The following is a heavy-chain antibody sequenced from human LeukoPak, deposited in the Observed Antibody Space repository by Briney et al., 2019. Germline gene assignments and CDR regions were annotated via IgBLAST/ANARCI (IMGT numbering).Heavy chain of an antibody. D-gene: IGHD2/OR15-2a*01. J-gene: IGHJ5*02. CDR1: GYTFTGYY. CDR2: INPNSGGT. Sequence: ASVKVSCKTSGYTFTGYYMHWVRQAPGQGLEWMGWINPNSGGTNSAQKFQGRVAMTRDTSISTAYMELSSLRSEDTAVYYCVRDQSISRFSWFDPWGQGTLVTVSS. V-gene: IGHV1-2*02. CDR3: VRDQSISRFSWFDP.